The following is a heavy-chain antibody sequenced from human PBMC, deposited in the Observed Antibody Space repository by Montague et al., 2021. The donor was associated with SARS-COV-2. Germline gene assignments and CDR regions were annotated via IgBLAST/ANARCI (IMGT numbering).Heavy chain of an antibody. CDR1: GGSIGSGGYY. CDR2: IYYSGST. V-gene: IGHV4-31*03. CDR3: ARAKGFIVLMVYAMGAFDI. D-gene: IGHD2-8*01. Sequence: TLSLTCTVSGGSIGSGGYYWSWIRQHPGKGLEWIGYIYYSGSTYYNPSLKSRVTISVDTSKNQFSLKLSSVTAADTAVYYCARAKGFIVLMVYAMGAFDIWGQGTMVTVSS. J-gene: IGHJ3*02.